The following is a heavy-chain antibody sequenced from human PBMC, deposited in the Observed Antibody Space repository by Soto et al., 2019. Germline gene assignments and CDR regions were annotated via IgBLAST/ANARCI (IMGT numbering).Heavy chain of an antibody. J-gene: IGHJ4*02. D-gene: IGHD4-17*01. CDR2: IYYSGST. CDR3: ARGLSVTLFDN. Sequence: QVQLQESGPGLVKPSQTLSLTCTVSGGSISTGGYYWTWIRQHPGKGLEWSGYIYYSGSTYYNPSLKSRVTISVDTSKNQFSLKLSSVTAADTAVYYCARGLSVTLFDNWGQGTLVTVSS. V-gene: IGHV4-31*03. CDR1: GGSISTGGYY.